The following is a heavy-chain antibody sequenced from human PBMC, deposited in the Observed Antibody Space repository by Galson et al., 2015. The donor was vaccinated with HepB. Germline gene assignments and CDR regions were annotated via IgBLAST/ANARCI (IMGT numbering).Heavy chain of an antibody. CDR3: ARGRDYGNAFDI. D-gene: IGHD4-17*01. V-gene: IGHV4-59*01. J-gene: IGHJ2*01. CDR2: IYYSGST. Sequence: TCIVSSGSMNNYYWSWMRQPPGKGLAWNGNIYYSGSTNYNPSLKSRVTISVDTSKNQFSLKLSSVTAADTAVYYCARGRDYGNAFDIWGRGTLVTVSS. CDR1: SGSMNNYY.